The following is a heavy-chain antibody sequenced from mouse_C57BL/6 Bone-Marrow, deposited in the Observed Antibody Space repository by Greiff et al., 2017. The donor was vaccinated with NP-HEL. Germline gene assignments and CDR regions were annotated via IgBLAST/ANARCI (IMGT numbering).Heavy chain of an antibody. CDR2: INPSNGGT. D-gene: IGHD1-1*01. J-gene: IGHJ3*01. CDR3: ARLECYYYGSSPFAY. Sequence: VQLQQPGTELVKPGASVKLSCKASGYTFTSYWMHWVKQRPGQGLEWIGNINPSNGGTNYNEKFKSKATLTVDKSSSTAYMQLSSLTSEDSAVYYCARLECYYYGSSPFAYWGQGTLVTVSA. CDR1: GYTFTSYW. V-gene: IGHV1-53*01.